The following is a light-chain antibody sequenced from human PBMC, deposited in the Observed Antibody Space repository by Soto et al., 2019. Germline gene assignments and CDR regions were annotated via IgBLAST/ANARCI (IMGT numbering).Light chain of an antibody. CDR2: YDS. V-gene: IGLV3-21*04. Sequence: SYELTQPPSVSVAPGKTARITCGGHNIGSKSVHWYQQKPRQAPVLVIYYDSDRPSGIPERFSGSNSGNTATLTISRVEAQDEADYYCQSWDSSSDVVFGGGTKLTVL. J-gene: IGLJ2*01. CDR1: NIGSKS. CDR3: QSWDSSSDVV.